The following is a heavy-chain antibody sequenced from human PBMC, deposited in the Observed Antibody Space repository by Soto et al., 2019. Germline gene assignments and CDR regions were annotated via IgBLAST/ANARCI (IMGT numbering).Heavy chain of an antibody. CDR2: IYYSGST. J-gene: IGHJ6*02. Sequence: NPSETLSLTCTVSGGSISSSSYYWGWIRQPPGKGLEWIGSIYYSGSTYYNPSLKSRVTISVDTSKNQFSLKLSSVTAADTAVYYCARRHFGATTRYYYYYYGMDVWGQGTTVTVSS. CDR3: ARRHFGATTRYYYYYYGMDV. D-gene: IGHD5-12*01. V-gene: IGHV4-39*01. CDR1: GGSISSSSYY.